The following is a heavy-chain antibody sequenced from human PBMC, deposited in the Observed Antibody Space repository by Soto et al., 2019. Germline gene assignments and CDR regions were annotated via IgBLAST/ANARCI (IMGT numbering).Heavy chain of an antibody. D-gene: IGHD3-10*01. CDR3: ARQGFGPLHGLVDV. J-gene: IGHJ6*02. Sequence: QVQLQESGPGLVKPSETLSLSCTVSGGSISSYYWSWFRQSPGKRMEWIGYVHHSWGSSYNPSLQRGVTXSQDTSKSQFSLKVTSVTATDPAVYYCARQGFGPLHGLVDVWGQGTTVTVSS. CDR1: GGSISSYY. V-gene: IGHV4-59*08. CDR2: VHHSWGS.